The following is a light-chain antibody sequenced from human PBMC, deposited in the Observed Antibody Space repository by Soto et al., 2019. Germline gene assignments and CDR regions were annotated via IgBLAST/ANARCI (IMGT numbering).Light chain of an antibody. J-gene: IGLJ1*01. V-gene: IGLV2-14*01. CDR2: DVS. CDR3: NSYTSSTTLYL. CDR1: STDVGGYNY. Sequence: QSALTQPASVSGSPGQSITISCTGTSTDVGGYNYVSWYQQHPGKAPKLMISDVSNRPSGVSIRFSGSKSGNTASLTISGLQAEYEADYYCNSYTSSTTLYLFGTGTKVTV.